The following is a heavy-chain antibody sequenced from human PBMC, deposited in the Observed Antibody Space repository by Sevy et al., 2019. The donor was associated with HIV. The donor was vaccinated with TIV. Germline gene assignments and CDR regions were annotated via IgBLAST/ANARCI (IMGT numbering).Heavy chain of an antibody. V-gene: IGHV1-8*01. Sequence: ASVKVSCKASGYTFTSYDINWVRQATGQELEWMGWMNPNSGNTGYAQKFQGRVTMTRNTSISTAYMELSSLRSEDTAVYYCARGLSSGWFDAFDIWGQGTMVTVSS. D-gene: IGHD6-19*01. CDR3: ARGLSSGWFDAFDI. CDR2: MNPNSGNT. CDR1: GYTFTSYD. J-gene: IGHJ3*02.